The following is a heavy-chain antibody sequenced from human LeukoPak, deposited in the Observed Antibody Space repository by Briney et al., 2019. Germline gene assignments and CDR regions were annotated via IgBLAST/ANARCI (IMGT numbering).Heavy chain of an antibody. V-gene: IGHV3-23*01. D-gene: IGHD3-10*01. J-gene: IGHJ3*02. CDR1: GLTVSSNY. Sequence: PGGSLRLSCAASGLTVSSNYMSWVRQAPGKGLEWVSAISAGGDITFYSDSVRGRFTISRDNSKETLYLQMNSLRAEDTALYYCAKSLFTSAHGSGRAFDIWGQGTMVTVSS. CDR3: AKSLFTSAHGSGRAFDI. CDR2: ISAGGDIT.